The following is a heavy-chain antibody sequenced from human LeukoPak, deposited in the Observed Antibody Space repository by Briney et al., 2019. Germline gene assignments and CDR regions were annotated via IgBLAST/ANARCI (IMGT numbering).Heavy chain of an antibody. J-gene: IGHJ4*02. Sequence: GGSLRLSCAASGFTFSSYAMHWVRQAPGKGLEWVAAISYDGSNKYYADSVKGRFTISRDNSKNTLYLQMNSLRAEDTAVYYCARKSSSLRGGVFDYWGQGTLVTVSS. CDR1: GFTFSSYA. V-gene: IGHV3-30*01. CDR3: ARKSSSLRGGVFDY. D-gene: IGHD6-13*01. CDR2: ISYDGSNK.